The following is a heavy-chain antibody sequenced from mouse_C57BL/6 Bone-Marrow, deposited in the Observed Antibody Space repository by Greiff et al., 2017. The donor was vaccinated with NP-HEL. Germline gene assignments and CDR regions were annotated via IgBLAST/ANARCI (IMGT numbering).Heavy chain of an antibody. D-gene: IGHD1-1*01. CDR2: IDPEDGDT. J-gene: IGHJ2*01. V-gene: IGHV14-1*01. CDR3: TTGRGDGSSFFDY. CDR1: GFNIKDYY. Sequence: VQLKESGAELVRPGASVKLSCTASGFNIKDYYMHWVKQRPEQGLEWIGRIDPEDGDTEYAPKFQGKATMTADTSSNTAYLQLSSLTSEDTAVYYCTTGRGDGSSFFDYWGQGTTLTVSS.